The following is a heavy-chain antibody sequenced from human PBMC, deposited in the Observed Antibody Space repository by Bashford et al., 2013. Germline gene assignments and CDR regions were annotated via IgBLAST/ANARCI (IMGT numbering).Heavy chain of an antibody. Sequence: SVKVSCKASGGTFSSYAISWVRQAPGQGLEWMGGIIPIFGTANYAQKFQGRVTITADESTSTAYMELSSLRSDDTAVYYCARGRKYCSGGSCYRYYFDYWGQGTLVTVSS. CDR2: IIPIFGTA. CDR3: ARGRKYCSGGSCYRYYFDY. D-gene: IGHD2-15*01. V-gene: IGHV1-69*13. J-gene: IGHJ4*02. CDR1: GGTFSSYA.